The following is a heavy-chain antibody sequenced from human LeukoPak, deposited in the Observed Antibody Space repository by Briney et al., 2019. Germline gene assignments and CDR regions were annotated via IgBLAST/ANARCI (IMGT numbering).Heavy chain of an antibody. Sequence: SETLSLTCTVSGGSISTSSYYWGWIRQPPGKGLEWIGSSFYSGTTYSKPSLKSRVTISVDTTENQFSLKLSSLTAADTAVYYCARERMVYGIRGEFVYWGPGTLVTVSS. CDR3: ARERMVYGIRGEFVY. V-gene: IGHV4-39*07. J-gene: IGHJ4*02. D-gene: IGHD2-8*01. CDR1: GGSISTSSYY. CDR2: SFYSGTT.